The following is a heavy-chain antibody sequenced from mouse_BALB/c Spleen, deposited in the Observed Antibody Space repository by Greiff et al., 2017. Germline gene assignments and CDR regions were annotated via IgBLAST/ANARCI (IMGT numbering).Heavy chain of an antibody. V-gene: IGHV3-2*02. CDR3: ARDGVLYYRYDYYAMDY. CDR1: GYSITSDYA. Sequence: EVKLVESGPGLVKPSQSLSLTCTVTGYSITSDYAWNWIRQFPGNKLEWMGYISYSGSTSYNPSLKSRISITRDTSKNQFFLQLNSVTTEDTATYYCARDGVLYYRYDYYAMDYWGQGTSVTVSS. D-gene: IGHD2-14*01. CDR2: ISYSGST. J-gene: IGHJ4*01.